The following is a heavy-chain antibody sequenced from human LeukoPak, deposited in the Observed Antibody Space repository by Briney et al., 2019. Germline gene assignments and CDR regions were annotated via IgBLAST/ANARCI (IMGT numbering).Heavy chain of an antibody. CDR2: MSYDGTNQ. Sequence: GGSLRLSCAVSGFTLSSYGMHWVRQAPGKGLEWVAVMSYDGTNQYYADSVKGRFTISRDNSKSTLYLQMNSLRAEDTAVYYCAKDLQQLVLDAFDIWGQGTMVTVSS. CDR3: AKDLQQLVLDAFDI. CDR1: GFTLSSYG. D-gene: IGHD6-13*01. V-gene: IGHV3-30*18. J-gene: IGHJ3*02.